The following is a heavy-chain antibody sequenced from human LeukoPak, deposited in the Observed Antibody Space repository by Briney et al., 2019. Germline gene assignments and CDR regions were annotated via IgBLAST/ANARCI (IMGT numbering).Heavy chain of an antibody. V-gene: IGHV3-7*01. Sequence: GGSLRLSCAASGFTFSSYWMSWVRQAPGKGLEWVANIKQDGSEKYYVDSVKARFTISRDNAKNSLYLQMNSLRAEDTAVYYCAREGRGEEAMTVDYWGQGTLVTVSS. D-gene: IGHD5-18*01. CDR3: AREGRGEEAMTVDY. J-gene: IGHJ4*02. CDR2: IKQDGSEK. CDR1: GFTFSSYW.